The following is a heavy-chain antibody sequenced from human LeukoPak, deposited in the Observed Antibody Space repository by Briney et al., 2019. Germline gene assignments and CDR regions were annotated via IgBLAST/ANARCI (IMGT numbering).Heavy chain of an antibody. Sequence: GGSLRLSCTVSGFTFSSFTMNWVRQGPGKGLEWVASISNSGDYISYADSLKGRFTISRDNSKNTLYLQMNSLRAEDTAVYYCAKVTCSGGSCYSRVYYYGMDVWGQGTTVTVS. J-gene: IGHJ6*02. CDR3: AKVTCSGGSCYSRVYYYGMDV. CDR1: GFTFSSFT. D-gene: IGHD2-15*01. CDR2: ISNSGDYI. V-gene: IGHV3-23*01.